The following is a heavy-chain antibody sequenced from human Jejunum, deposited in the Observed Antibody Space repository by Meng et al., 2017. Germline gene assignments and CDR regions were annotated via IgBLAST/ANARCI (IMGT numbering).Heavy chain of an antibody. CDR1: GYTFTSYG. CDR2: IDPNTGNP. J-gene: IGHJ4*02. D-gene: IGHD4-11*01. V-gene: IGHV7-4-1*02. Sequence: QVQVVQSGAEVKQPGASVKVSFRASGYTFTSYGIKWVRQAPGQGPDWMGWIDPNTGNPTYDQGFTGRFVFSLDTSVSTAYLQINSLRADDTAVYYCARDSPLDDYSLLDYWGQGTLVTVSS. CDR3: ARDSPLDDYSLLDY.